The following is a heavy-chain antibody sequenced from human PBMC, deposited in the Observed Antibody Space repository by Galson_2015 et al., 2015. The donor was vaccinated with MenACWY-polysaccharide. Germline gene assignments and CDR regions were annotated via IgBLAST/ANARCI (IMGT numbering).Heavy chain of an antibody. CDR2: TYRGTN. CDR3: ARGAYSSFDI. V-gene: IGHV6-1*01. Sequence: CAISGDSVSNNHVAWNWIRQSPSRGLEWLGRTYRGTNQYAASMRGRIAINSDTSTNQFSLQLSSVTPEDTGLYYCARGAYSSFDIWGPGILVTVSS. D-gene: IGHD2-15*01. J-gene: IGHJ4*02. CDR1: GDSVSNNHVA.